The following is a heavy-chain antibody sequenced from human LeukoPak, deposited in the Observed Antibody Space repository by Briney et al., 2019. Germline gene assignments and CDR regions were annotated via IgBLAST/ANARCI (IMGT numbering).Heavy chain of an antibody. CDR1: GGSISSSDYY. J-gene: IGHJ3*02. D-gene: IGHD3-10*01. V-gene: IGHV4-39*01. Sequence: SETLSLTCTVSGGSISSSDYYWGWIRQPPGKGLEWFGTIYYSGITYYNPSLKSRVTISVDTSKNQFSLKLSSVTAADTAVYYCVMQRTRGSWAFDIWGQGTMVTASS. CDR3: VMQRTRGSWAFDI. CDR2: IYYSGIT.